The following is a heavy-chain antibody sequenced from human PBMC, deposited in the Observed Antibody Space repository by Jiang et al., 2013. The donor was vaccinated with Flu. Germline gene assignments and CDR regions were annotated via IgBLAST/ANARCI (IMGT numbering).Heavy chain of an antibody. V-gene: IGHV2-26*02. D-gene: IGHD5-18*01. CDR2: IFSNGEK. Sequence: KPTQTLTLTCTVSGFSLSNGRMGVSWIRQPPGKALEWLAHIFSNGEKSYSPSLKSRLTISKDTSKSQVVLTMTNMDPVDTATYYCARTAWIQLWLDPWGQGTLVSVSS. J-gene: IGHJ5*01. CDR3: ARTAWIQLWLDP. CDR1: GFSLSNGRMG.